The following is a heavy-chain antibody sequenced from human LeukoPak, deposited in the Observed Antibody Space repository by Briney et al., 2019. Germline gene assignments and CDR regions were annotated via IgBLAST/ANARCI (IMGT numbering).Heavy chain of an antibody. D-gene: IGHD3-22*01. CDR2: IYHSGST. J-gene: IGHJ4*02. V-gene: IGHV4-30-2*01. CDR3: AGTYLWDYDSSGYYFH. Sequence: SETLSLTCTVSGGSISSGGYYWSWIRQPSGRGLEWIGYIYHSGSTYYNPSLKSRVTISVDRSKNQFSLKLSSVTAADTAVYYCAGTYLWDYDSSGYYFHWGQGTLVTVSS. CDR1: GGSISSGGYY.